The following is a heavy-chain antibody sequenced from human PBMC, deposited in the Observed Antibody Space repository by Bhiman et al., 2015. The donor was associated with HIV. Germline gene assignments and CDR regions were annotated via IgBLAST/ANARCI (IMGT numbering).Heavy chain of an antibody. V-gene: IGHV3-15*01. D-gene: IGHD6-13*01. J-gene: IGHJ4*02. CDR2: IKSKRDGELT. Sequence: EVQLVESGGGLVKPGESLRLSCAASGFIFSGAWLSWVRQAPGKGPEWVARIKSKRDGELTDYVAPVKGRFTISRDDAKNMLYLQMNSLKTEDTAVYYCVTDLSPGIATHNGYWGQGTRVTVSS. CDR3: VTDLSPGIATHNGY. CDR1: GFIFSGAW.